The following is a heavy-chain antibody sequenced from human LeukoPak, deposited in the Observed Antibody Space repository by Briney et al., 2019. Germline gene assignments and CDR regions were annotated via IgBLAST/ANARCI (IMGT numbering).Heavy chain of an antibody. CDR1: GGTFSSYA. Sequence: ASVKVSCKASGGTFSSYAISWVRQAPGQGLEWMGRIIPSLGIANYAQKFQGRVTMTRDTSTSTVYMELSSLGSEDTAVYYCARVLQYDDAFDIWGQGTMVTVSS. J-gene: IGHJ3*02. CDR3: ARVLQYDDAFDI. CDR2: IIPSLGIA. V-gene: IGHV1-69*04. D-gene: IGHD4-11*01.